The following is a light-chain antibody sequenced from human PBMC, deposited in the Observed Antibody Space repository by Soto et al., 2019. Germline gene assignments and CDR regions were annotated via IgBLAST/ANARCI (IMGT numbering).Light chain of an antibody. V-gene: IGLV1-40*01. Sequence: QSVLTQTPSVSGAPGQRVTISCTGRSSNIGAGYDVHWYQHLPGTAPKLLIYGTTNRPSGVPDRFSGSKSGISPSLAITGLQPEDEADYYCHSYDSSLSASVFGAGTKVT. J-gene: IGLJ1*01. CDR3: HSYDSSLSASV. CDR2: GTT. CDR1: SSNIGAGYD.